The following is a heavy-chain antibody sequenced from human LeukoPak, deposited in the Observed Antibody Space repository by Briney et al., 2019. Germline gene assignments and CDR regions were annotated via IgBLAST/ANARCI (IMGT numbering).Heavy chain of an antibody. Sequence: GGSLRLSCAASGFTFSTYAMSWVRQAPGKGLEWDSGLSGSGSSAYYADSVKGRFTISRDNSKNTLYLQMNSLRPEDTAVYYCAKGEPGYSSSWYYFEYWGQGTLVTVSS. V-gene: IGHV3-23*01. CDR2: LSGSGSSA. CDR3: AKGEPGYSSSWYYFEY. D-gene: IGHD6-13*01. CDR1: GFTFSTYA. J-gene: IGHJ4*02.